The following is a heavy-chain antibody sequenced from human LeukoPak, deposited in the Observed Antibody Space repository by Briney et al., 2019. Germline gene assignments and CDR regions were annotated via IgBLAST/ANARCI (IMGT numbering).Heavy chain of an antibody. V-gene: IGHV4-59*08. CDR3: ARRFPWFDP. CDR1: GGSIRNYY. CDR2: IFYSGST. Sequence: SETLSLTCTVSGGSIRNYYWSWIRQPPGKGLEWIGYIFYSGSTNYNPSLKSRVTISVDTSKSQFSLKLSSVTAADTAVYYCARRFPWFDPWGQGTLVTVSS. J-gene: IGHJ5*02.